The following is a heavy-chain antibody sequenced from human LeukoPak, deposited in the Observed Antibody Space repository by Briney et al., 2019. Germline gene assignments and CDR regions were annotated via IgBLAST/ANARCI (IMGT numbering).Heavy chain of an antibody. CDR3: ASLRIAAAGTDFDY. J-gene: IGHJ4*02. CDR2: IYYSGST. Sequence: PSETLSLXCTVSGGSISSYYWSWIRQPPGKGLEWIGYIYYSGSTNYNPSLKSRVTISVDTSKNQFSLKLSSVTAADTAVYYCASLRIAAAGTDFDYWGQGTLVTVSS. V-gene: IGHV4-59*01. CDR1: GGSISSYY. D-gene: IGHD6-13*01.